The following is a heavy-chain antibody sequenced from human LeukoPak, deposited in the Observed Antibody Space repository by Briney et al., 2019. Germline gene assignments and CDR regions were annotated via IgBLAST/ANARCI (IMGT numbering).Heavy chain of an antibody. V-gene: IGHV4-39*07. CDR3: ARSHRGEGRYFDWLPDPAVNWFDP. D-gene: IGHD3-9*01. CDR2: IYYSGST. J-gene: IGHJ5*02. Sequence: SSETLSLTCTVSGGSISSSSYYWGWIRQPPGKGLEWIGSIYYSGSTYYNPSLKSRVTISVDTSKNQSSLKLSSVTAADTAVYYCARSHRGEGRYFDWLPDPAVNWFDPWGQGTLVTVSS. CDR1: GGSISSSSYY.